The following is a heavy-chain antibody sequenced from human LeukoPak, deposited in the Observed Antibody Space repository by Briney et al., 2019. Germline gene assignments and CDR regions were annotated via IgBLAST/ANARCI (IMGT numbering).Heavy chain of an antibody. CDR2: IYYSRST. Sequence: PSETLSLTCTVSGGSISSYYWSWIRQPPGKGLEWIGYIYYSRSTTYNPSLKSRVSISVDTSKNQFSLRLSSVTAADTAVYYCARDKAGYNDYWGQGTLVTVSS. J-gene: IGHJ4*02. CDR1: GGSISSYY. V-gene: IGHV4-59*01. CDR3: ARDKAGYNDY. D-gene: IGHD5-24*01.